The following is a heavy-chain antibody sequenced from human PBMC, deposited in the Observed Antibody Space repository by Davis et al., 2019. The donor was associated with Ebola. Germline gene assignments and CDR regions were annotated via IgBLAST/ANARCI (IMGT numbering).Heavy chain of an antibody. J-gene: IGHJ6*02. CDR3: ARGGGIVVVPAAIHYYYGMDV. CDR2: ISYDGSNK. Sequence: GESLKISCAASGFTFSSYGMHWVRQAPGKGLEWVAVISYDGSNKHYADSVKGRFTISRDNSKNTLYLQMNSLRAEDTAVYYCARGGGIVVVPAAIHYYYGMDVWGQGTTVTVSS. CDR1: GFTFSSYG. D-gene: IGHD2-2*01. V-gene: IGHV3-30*03.